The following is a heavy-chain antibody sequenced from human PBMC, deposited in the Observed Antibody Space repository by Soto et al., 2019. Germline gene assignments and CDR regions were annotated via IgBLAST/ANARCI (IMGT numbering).Heavy chain of an antibody. CDR3: ARDEGVAVAGFFDY. V-gene: IGHV3-30-3*01. Sequence: PGGSLRLSCAASGFTFSSYAMHWVRQAPGKGLEWVAVISYDGSNKYYADSVKGRFTISRDNSKNTLYLQMNSLRAEDTAVYYCARDEGVAVAGFFDYWGQGTLVTVSS. J-gene: IGHJ4*02. D-gene: IGHD6-19*01. CDR2: ISYDGSNK. CDR1: GFTFSSYA.